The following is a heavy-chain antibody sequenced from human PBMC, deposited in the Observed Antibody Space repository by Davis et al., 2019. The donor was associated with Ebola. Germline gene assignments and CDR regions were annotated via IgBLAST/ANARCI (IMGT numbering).Heavy chain of an antibody. D-gene: IGHD6-19*01. CDR2: INVGNGNT. CDR1: GYIFTNYL. CDR3: ARDRYSSGWAMLDY. J-gene: IGHJ4*02. Sequence: ASVKVSCKASGYIFTNYLIHWVRQAPGQSLEWMGWINVGNGNTKYSQKFQGRVTITRVTSASTAYMELRSLRSDDTAVYYCARDRYSSGWAMLDYWGQGTLVTVSS. V-gene: IGHV1-3*01.